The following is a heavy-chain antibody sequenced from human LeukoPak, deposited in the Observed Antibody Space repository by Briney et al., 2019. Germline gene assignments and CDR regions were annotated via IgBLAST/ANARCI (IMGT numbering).Heavy chain of an antibody. Sequence: SVKVSCKASGGTFSSYAISWVRQAPGQGLEWMGGIIPIFGTANYAQKFQGRVTITTDESTSTAYMELSSLRSEDTAVYYCATMLYCSGGSCYQPGDYYYYYMDVWGKGTTVTVSS. CDR1: GGTFSSYA. J-gene: IGHJ6*03. CDR2: IIPIFGTA. D-gene: IGHD2-15*01. CDR3: ATMLYCSGGSCYQPGDYYYYYMDV. V-gene: IGHV1-69*05.